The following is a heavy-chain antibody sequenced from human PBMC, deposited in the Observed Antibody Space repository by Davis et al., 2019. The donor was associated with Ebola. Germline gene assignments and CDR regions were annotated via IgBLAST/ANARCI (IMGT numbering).Heavy chain of an antibody. CDR2: IKQDGSEK. D-gene: IGHD1-1*01. CDR3: AKRTAGSQAFVDY. CDR1: GFTFSTYW. Sequence: GESLKISCAASGFTFSTYWMSWVRQAPGKGLEWVANIKQDGSEKYYVDSVKGRFTISRDNAKNSLYLQMNSLRAEDTAVYYCAKRTAGSQAFVDYWGQGTLVTVSS. J-gene: IGHJ4*02. V-gene: IGHV3-7*03.